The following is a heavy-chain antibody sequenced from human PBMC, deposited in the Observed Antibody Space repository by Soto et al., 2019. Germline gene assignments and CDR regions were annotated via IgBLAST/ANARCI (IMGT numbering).Heavy chain of an antibody. J-gene: IGHJ6*02. D-gene: IGHD1-1*01. Sequence: SVKVSCKAAGGTFSSYAISWVRQAPGQGLEWMGGIIPIFGTANYAQKFQGRVTITADESTSTAYMELSSLRSEATAVYYCARSGRTGYYYYGLAVSAQGTTVTVSS. CDR1: GGTFSSYA. CDR2: IIPIFGTA. CDR3: ARSGRTGYYYYGLAV. V-gene: IGHV1-69*13.